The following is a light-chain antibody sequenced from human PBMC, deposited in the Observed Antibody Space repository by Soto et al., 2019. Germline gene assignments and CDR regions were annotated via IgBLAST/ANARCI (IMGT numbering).Light chain of an antibody. V-gene: IGLV2-14*03. CDR2: AVS. CDR3: SSFTSSNTLV. J-gene: IGLJ2*01. Sequence: QSALTQPASVSGSPGQSITISCTGTSRDIGAYNYVSWYQHHPGKAPKLMIYAVSNRPSGVSNRFSGSKSGNTASLTISGLQAEDEGDHYCSSFTSSNTLVFGGGTKLTVL. CDR1: SRDIGAYNY.